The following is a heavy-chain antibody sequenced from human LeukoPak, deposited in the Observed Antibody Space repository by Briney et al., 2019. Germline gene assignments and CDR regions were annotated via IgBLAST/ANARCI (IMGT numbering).Heavy chain of an antibody. V-gene: IGHV1-18*01. CDR2: ISAYNGNT. CDR1: GGTFSSYA. J-gene: IGHJ5*02. D-gene: IGHD3-10*01. Sequence: EASVKVSCKASGGTFSSYAISWVRQAPGQGLEWMGWISAYNGNTNYAQKLQGRVTMTTDTSTSTAYMELRSLRSDDTAVYYCARVPPPLTMVRGVIIWWFDPWGQGTLVTVSS. CDR3: ARVPPPLTMVRGVIIWWFDP.